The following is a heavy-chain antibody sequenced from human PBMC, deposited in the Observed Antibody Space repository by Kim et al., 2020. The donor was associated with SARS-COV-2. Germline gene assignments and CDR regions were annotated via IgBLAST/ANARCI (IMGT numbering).Heavy chain of an antibody. D-gene: IGHD3-10*01. CDR3: ARWDQYYYQY. V-gene: IGHV3-53*01. Sequence: GGSLRLSCAASGFTVSSNYMSWVRQAPGKGLEWVSFICSAGTTKYADSVKGRFAISRDNSKNTLYLQMNSLRAEDTAVYYCARWDQYYYQYWGQGTLVTVSS. J-gene: IGHJ1*01. CDR2: ICSAGTT. CDR1: GFTVSSNY.